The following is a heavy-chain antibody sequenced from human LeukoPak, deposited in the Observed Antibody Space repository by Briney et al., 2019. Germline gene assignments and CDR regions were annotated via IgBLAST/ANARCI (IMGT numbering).Heavy chain of an antibody. CDR2: FTGRRGRT. Sequence: PGGSLRLSCGPSGFTFTNYAMRWVRQAPGKGGEGVSAFTGRRGRTYYSPSLRGRFPISRHPSTNPLFLEMSSLRVEDTAIYFCAKDHLLCTSTSCYIDYFDSWGLGTLVTVSS. CDR3: AKDHLLCTSTSCYIDYFDS. V-gene: IGHV3-23*01. D-gene: IGHD2-2*02. J-gene: IGHJ4*02. CDR1: GFTFTNYA.